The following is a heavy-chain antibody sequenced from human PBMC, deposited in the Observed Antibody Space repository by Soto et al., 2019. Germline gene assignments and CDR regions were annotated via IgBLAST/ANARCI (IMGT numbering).Heavy chain of an antibody. CDR2: ISYDGSNK. CDR1: GFTFSSYG. Sequence: QVQLVESGGGVVQPGRSLRLSCAASGFTFSSYGMHWVRQAPGKGLEWVAVISYDGSNKYYADSVKGRFTISRDNSXNXLXLXXDRLRAEDTAVYYCAKGPAIVLVPAAMNYYYGMDVWGQGTTVTVSS. J-gene: IGHJ6*02. CDR3: AKGPAIVLVPAAMNYYYGMDV. V-gene: IGHV3-30*18. D-gene: IGHD2-2*01.